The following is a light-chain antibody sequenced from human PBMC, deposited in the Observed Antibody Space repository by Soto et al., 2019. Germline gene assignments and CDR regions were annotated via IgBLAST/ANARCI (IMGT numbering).Light chain of an antibody. J-gene: IGKJ3*01. CDR1: QIVSGN. Sequence: EIVMTQSPATLSVSPGERATLSCRASQIVSGNLAWYQQKPGQAPRLLIYAASTRATGIPARFSGNESGTEFTLNISSLQSEDFAVYYCQQYNNWPPITFGPGTKVDIE. CDR3: QQYNNWPPIT. V-gene: IGKV3-15*01. CDR2: AAS.